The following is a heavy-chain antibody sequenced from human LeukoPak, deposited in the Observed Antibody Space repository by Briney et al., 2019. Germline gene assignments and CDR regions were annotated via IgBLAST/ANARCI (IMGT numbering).Heavy chain of an antibody. J-gene: IGHJ4*02. CDR3: ARDEAVRGVQFDY. CDR1: GFTFSSYA. V-gene: IGHV3-23*01. D-gene: IGHD3-10*01. CDR2: ISGSGGST. Sequence: GGSLRLSCAASGFTFSSYAMSWVRQAPGKGLEWVSAISGSGGSTYYADSVKGRFTISRDNSKNTLYLQMNSLRAEDTAVYYCARDEAVRGVQFDYWGQGTLVTVSS.